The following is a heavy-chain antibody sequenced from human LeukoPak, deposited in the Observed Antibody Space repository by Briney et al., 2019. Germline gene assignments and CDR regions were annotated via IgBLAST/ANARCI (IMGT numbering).Heavy chain of an antibody. D-gene: IGHD4-17*01. Sequence: SETLSLTCTVSVGSISSYYWSWIRQPPGKGLEWIGYIYTSGSTNYNPSLKSRVTISVDTSKNQFSLKLSSVTAADTAVYYCARDSKYGDYNWFDPWGQGTLVTVSS. V-gene: IGHV4-4*09. CDR2: IYTSGST. CDR3: ARDSKYGDYNWFDP. J-gene: IGHJ5*02. CDR1: VGSISSYY.